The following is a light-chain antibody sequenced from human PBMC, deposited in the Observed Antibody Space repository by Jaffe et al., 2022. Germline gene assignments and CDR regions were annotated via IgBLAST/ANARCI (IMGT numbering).Light chain of an antibody. V-gene: IGKV3-11*01. J-gene: IGKJ4*01. Sequence: EIVLTQSPATLSLSPGERATLSCRASQSVNTYLAWYQQKPGQAPRLLIYDASNRATGIPDRFSGSGSGTDFTLTISSLEPEDFAVYYCQQRSDWVTFGGGTKVDIK. CDR1: QSVNTY. CDR2: DAS. CDR3: QQRSDWVT.